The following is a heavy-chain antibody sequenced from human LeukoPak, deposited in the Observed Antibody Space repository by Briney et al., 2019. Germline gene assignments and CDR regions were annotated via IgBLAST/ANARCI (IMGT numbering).Heavy chain of an antibody. CDR1: GGSISSYY. CDR2: IYASGSP. CDR3: VRDSSSPTHNFNY. J-gene: IGHJ4*02. D-gene: IGHD6-13*01. V-gene: IGHV4-4*07. Sequence: SETLSLTCSVSGGSISSYYWSWIRQPAGKGLEWIGRIYASGSPNYNPSLKSRVTMSVDTSKNQCSLKVSSVTAADTAVYYCVRDSSSPTHNFNYWGQGTLVTVSS.